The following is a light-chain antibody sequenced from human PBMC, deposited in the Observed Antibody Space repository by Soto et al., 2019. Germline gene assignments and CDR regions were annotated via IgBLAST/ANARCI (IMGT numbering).Light chain of an antibody. J-gene: IGLJ2*01. Sequence: QSVLTQPASVSGSPGQSITISCTGTSSDVGGYDYVSWYQQHPGNAPKLIIYDVSSRPSGVSNRFSGSKSGSTASLTISGLQAKDEADYYCNSYTSSATLVFGGGTQLTVL. CDR1: SSDVGGYDY. CDR3: NSYTSSATLV. V-gene: IGLV2-14*03. CDR2: DVS.